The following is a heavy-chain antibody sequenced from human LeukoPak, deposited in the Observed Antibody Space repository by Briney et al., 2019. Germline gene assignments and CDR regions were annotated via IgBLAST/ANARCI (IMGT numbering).Heavy chain of an antibody. J-gene: IGHJ6*02. CDR3: ARVRPSKTYYYDSSGYYAKYYYYYGMDV. V-gene: IGHV4-39*07. CDR2: INHSGST. Sequence: PSETLSLTCTVSGGSISSSSYYWGWIRQPPGKGLEWIGEINHSGSTNYNPSLKSRVTISVDTSKNQFSLKLSSVTAADTAVYYCARVRPSKTYYYDSSGYYAKYYYYYGMDVWGQGTTVTVSS. CDR1: GGSISSSSYY. D-gene: IGHD3-22*01.